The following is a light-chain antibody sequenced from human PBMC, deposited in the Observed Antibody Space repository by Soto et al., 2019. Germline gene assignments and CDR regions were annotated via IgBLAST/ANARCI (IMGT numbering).Light chain of an antibody. CDR1: NIGAKG. CDR2: DDR. J-gene: IGLJ2*01. Sequence: SYELTQPPSVSVAPGQTASITCGGNNIGAKGVHWYQQKNPGQAPVLVVFDDRARPSAIPERFSGSNSGNTATLTISRVEAGDEADYYCQVRHSTSVRVFGGGTMLTVL. CDR3: QVRHSTSVRV. V-gene: IGLV3-21*02.